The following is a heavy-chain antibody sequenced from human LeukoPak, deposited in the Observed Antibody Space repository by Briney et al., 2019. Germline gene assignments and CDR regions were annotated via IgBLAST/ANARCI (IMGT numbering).Heavy chain of an antibody. CDR1: RFTFSDYW. CDR3: VLHPPYGSGGYIDS. V-gene: IGHV3-74*01. J-gene: IGHJ4*02. D-gene: IGHD3-10*01. CDR2: INSDGRIT. Sequence: GGSLRLSCAASRFTFSDYWMHWVRQAPGKGLVWVSRINSDGRITNYADSVKGRFTISRDNAKNTLFLQMSSLRVEDTAVYFCVLHPPYGSGGYIDSWGQGTLVTVSS.